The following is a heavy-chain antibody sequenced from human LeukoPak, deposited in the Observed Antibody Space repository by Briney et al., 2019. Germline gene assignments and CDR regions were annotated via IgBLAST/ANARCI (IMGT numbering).Heavy chain of an antibody. D-gene: IGHD1-26*01. CDR2: ISGSGGST. J-gene: IGHJ4*02. CDR1: GFTFSSYA. Sequence: GGSLRLSCAASGFTFSSYAMSWVRQAPGKGLEWVSAISGSGGSTYYADSVKGRFTISRDNSKNMVYLQMNSLRAEDTAVYYCARSIVGGTTNYWGQGTLVTVSS. V-gene: IGHV3-23*01. CDR3: ARSIVGGTTNY.